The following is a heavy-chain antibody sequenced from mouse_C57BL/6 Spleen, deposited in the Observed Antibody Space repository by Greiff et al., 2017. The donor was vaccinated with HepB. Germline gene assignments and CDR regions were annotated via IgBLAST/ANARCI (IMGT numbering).Heavy chain of an antibody. V-gene: IGHV1-26*01. J-gene: IGHJ1*03. CDR3: ARVTTVVATRGYWYFDV. CDR2: INPNNGGT. CDR1: GYTFTDYY. D-gene: IGHD1-1*01. Sequence: EVQLQQSGPELVKPGASVKISCKASGYTFTDYYMNWVKQSHGKSLEWIGDINPNNGGTSYNQKFKGKATLTVDKSSSTAYMELRSLTSEDSAVYYCARVTTVVATRGYWYFDVWGTGTTVTVSS.